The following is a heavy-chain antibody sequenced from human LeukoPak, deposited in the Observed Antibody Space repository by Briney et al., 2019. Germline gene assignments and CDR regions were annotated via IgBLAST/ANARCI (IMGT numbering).Heavy chain of an antibody. V-gene: IGHV4-4*07. D-gene: IGHD3-3*01. CDR3: ARVNVKGDFWSGYYTGGMDV. CDR2: IYTSGST. CDR1: GGSISSYY. Sequence: KPSETLSLTCTVSGGSISSYYWSWIRQPAGKGLEWIGRIYTSGSTNYNPSLKSRVTISVDTSKNQFSLKLSSVTAADTAVYYCARVNVKGDFWSGYYTGGMDVWGQGTTVTVSS. J-gene: IGHJ6*02.